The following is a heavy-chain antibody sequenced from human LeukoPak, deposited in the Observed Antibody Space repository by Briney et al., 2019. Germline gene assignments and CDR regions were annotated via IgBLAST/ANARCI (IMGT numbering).Heavy chain of an antibody. V-gene: IGHV3-11*04. CDR1: GFTFSDYY. CDR2: ISSSGSTI. CDR3: ARSKNRRNEYFQH. J-gene: IGHJ1*01. D-gene: IGHD2/OR15-2a*01. Sequence: TGGSLRLSCAASGFTFSDYYMSWIRQAPGKGLEWVSYISSSGSTIYYADSVKGRFTISRDNAKNSLYLQMNSLRAEDTAVYYCARSKNRRNEYFQHWGQGTLVTVSS.